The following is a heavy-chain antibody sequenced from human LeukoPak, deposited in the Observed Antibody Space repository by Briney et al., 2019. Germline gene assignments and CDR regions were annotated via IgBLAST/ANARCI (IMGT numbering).Heavy chain of an antibody. J-gene: IGHJ5*02. Sequence: SQTLSLTCAVSGDSVSSNGAAWNWIRRSPSRGLEWLGRTYYRSKWYNDYAVSVKSRITINPDTSKNQFSLQLNSATPEDTAVYYCARDTVAGTIGWRHNWFDPWGQGTLVTVSS. V-gene: IGHV6-1*01. D-gene: IGHD6-19*01. CDR1: GDSVSSNGAA. CDR3: ARDTVAGTIGWRHNWFDP. CDR2: TYYRSKWYN.